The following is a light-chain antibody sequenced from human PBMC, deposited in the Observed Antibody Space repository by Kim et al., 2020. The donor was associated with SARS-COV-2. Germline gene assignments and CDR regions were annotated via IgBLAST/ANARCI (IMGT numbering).Light chain of an antibody. CDR1: NIGSKS. CDR2: YDS. V-gene: IGLV3-21*04. CDR3: QVWDSSSDHPWV. Sequence: TTAGVTVGGTNIGSKSLHWYPQRPAQAPVLVIYYDSDRPSGIPERFSGSNSGTTATLTISRVEAGDEADYYCQVWDSSSDHPWVFGGGTQLTVL. J-gene: IGLJ2*01.